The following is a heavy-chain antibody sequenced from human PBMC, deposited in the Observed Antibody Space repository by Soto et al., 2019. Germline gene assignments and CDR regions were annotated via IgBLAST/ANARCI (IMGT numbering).Heavy chain of an antibody. CDR3: ARSRVTYYYDRSAFDI. D-gene: IGHD3-22*01. Sequence: SSVKVSCTASGGTFSIYAISCLRQAPGQGLEWMGGIIPIFGTANYAQKFQGRVTITADESTSTAYMELSSLRSEDTAVYYCARSRVTYYYDRSAFDIWGQGTMVTVSS. CDR2: IIPIFGTA. CDR1: GGTFSIYA. V-gene: IGHV1-69*13. J-gene: IGHJ3*02.